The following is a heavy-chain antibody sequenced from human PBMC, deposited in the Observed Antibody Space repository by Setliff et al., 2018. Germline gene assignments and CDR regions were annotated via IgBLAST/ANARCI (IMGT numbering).Heavy chain of an antibody. V-gene: IGHV1-18*01. Sequence: GASVKVSCKASGYTFTTYDINWVRLAPGQGLEWMGWISVHNGRTTYAERLQARVTMTTDTSTSTAYMELRGLTSDDTAVYYCARGSDHAGTYSGGFWGQGTLVTVSS. CDR1: GYTFTTYD. CDR3: ARGSDHAGTYSGGF. D-gene: IGHD1-26*01. J-gene: IGHJ4*02. CDR2: ISVHNGRT.